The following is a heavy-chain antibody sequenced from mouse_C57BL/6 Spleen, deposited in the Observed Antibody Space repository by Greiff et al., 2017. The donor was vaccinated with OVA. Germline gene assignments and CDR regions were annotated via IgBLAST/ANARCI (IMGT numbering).Heavy chain of an antibody. V-gene: IGHV1-26*01. J-gene: IGHJ3*01. CDR1: GYTFTDYY. CDR2: INPNNGGT. D-gene: IGHD1-1*01. Sequence: VQLKQSGPELVKPGASVKISCKASGYTFTDYYMNWVKQSHGKSLEWIGDINPNNGGTSYNQKFKGKATLTVDKSSSTAYMELRSLTSEDSAVYYCARYGSGTFAAYWGQGTLVTVSA. CDR3: ARYGSGTFAAY.